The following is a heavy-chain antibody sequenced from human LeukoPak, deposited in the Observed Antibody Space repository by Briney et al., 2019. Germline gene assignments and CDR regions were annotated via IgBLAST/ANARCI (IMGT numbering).Heavy chain of an antibody. CDR2: TSSDGGST. D-gene: IGHD1-26*01. J-gene: IGHJ4*02. V-gene: IGHV3-64D*06. CDR1: GFTFLSYA. Sequence: GGSLRLSCSASGFTFLSYAMHWVRQAPGEGLEYVSATSSDGGSTYYADSVKGRFTISRDNSKNTLYLQMSSLRAEDTAVYYCVKGGESYKDPFDYWGQGTLVTVSS. CDR3: VKGGESYKDPFDY.